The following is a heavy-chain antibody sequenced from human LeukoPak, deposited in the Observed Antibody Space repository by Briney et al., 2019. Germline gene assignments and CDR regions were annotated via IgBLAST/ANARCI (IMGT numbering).Heavy chain of an antibody. D-gene: IGHD3-22*01. J-gene: IGHJ4*02. CDR3: ARGFGSGYYDF. CDR1: GFTFSSYW. CDR2: ISSDGSST. Sequence: GGSLRLSCAASGFTFSSYWMHWVRQAPGKGLVWVSRISSDGSSTSYADSVKGRFTISRDNAKNSLYLQMNSLRAEDTAVYYCARGFGSGYYDFWGQGTLVTVSS. V-gene: IGHV3-74*01.